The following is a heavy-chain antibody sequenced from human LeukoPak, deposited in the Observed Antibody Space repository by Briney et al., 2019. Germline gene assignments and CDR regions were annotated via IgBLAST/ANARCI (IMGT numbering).Heavy chain of an antibody. V-gene: IGHV3-64*01. D-gene: IGHD4-17*01. CDR1: GFTFSSYA. CDR3: ARERTDYGDYQGAFDI. J-gene: IGHJ3*02. Sequence: GGSLRLSCAASGFTFSSYAMHWFRQAPGKGLEYVSAISSNGGSTYYANSVKGRFTISRDNSKNTLYLQMGSLRAEDMAVYYCARERTDYGDYQGAFDIWGQGTMVTVSS. CDR2: ISSNGGST.